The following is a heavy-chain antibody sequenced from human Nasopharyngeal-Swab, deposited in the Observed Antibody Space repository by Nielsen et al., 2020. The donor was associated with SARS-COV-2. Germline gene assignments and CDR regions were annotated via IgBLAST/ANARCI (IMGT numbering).Heavy chain of an antibody. D-gene: IGHD3-10*01. V-gene: IGHV3-73*01. Sequence: GGSLRLSCAASGFTFSGSAMHWVRQASGKGLEWVGRIRSKANSYATAYAASVKGRFTISRDDSKNTAYLQMNSLKTEDTAVYYCTGGVTMVRHWGQGTLVTASS. CDR3: TGGVTMVRH. CDR1: GFTFSGSA. J-gene: IGHJ4*02. CDR2: IRSKANSYAT.